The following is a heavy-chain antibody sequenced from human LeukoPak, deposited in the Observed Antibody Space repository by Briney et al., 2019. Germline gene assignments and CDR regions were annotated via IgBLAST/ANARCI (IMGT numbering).Heavy chain of an antibody. CDR1: DDAITMYY. Sequence: PSETLSLTCTVSDDAITMYYWTWIRQPPGKGLEWIGYGDHTGSTKFNPSLNGRVSISRDTSKNLFPLRLRSVTAADTAVYFCARVRVSSSTWYSTYYYYFYMDVWGKGTTVTVSS. J-gene: IGHJ6*03. CDR2: GDHTGST. CDR3: ARVRVSSSTWYSTYYYYFYMDV. V-gene: IGHV4-59*01. D-gene: IGHD4-11*01.